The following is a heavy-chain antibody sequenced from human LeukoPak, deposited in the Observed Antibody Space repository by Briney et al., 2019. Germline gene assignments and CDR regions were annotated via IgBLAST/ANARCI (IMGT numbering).Heavy chain of an antibody. CDR1: GGSISSGGYY. J-gene: IGHJ4*02. CDR3: ARGARGATRGIDY. V-gene: IGHV4-31*03. D-gene: IGHD1-26*01. CDR2: IYYSGST. Sequence: SETLSLTCTVSGGSISSGGYYWSWIRQHPGKGLEWIGYIYYSGSTYYNPSLKSRVTISVDTSKNQFSLKLSSVTAADTAVYYCARGARGATRGIDYWGQGTLVTVSS.